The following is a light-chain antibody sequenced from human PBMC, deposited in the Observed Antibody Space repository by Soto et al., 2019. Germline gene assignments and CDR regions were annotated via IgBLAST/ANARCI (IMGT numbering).Light chain of an antibody. CDR3: VQHSDYPFT. CDR1: QSVSSN. Sequence: EIMMTQSPAILSVSPGERATLSCRVSQSVSSNLAWYQQKPGQAPRLLIYDASSRATGIPARFSGSGSGTEFTLTISSLQPEDFATYFCVQHSDYPFTFGQGTRLEI. V-gene: IGKV3-15*01. J-gene: IGKJ2*01. CDR2: DAS.